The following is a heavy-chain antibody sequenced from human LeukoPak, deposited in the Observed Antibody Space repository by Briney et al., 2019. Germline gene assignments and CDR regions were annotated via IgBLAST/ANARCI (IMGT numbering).Heavy chain of an antibody. D-gene: IGHD2-2*01. J-gene: IGHJ6*02. CDR3: ARDIVVVPAAMLGNYYYGMDV. V-gene: IGHV3-21*01. CDR1: GFTFSTYW. CDR2: ISSSSSYI. Sequence: MPGGSLRLSCAASGFTFSTYWMHWVRQAPGKGLEWVSSISSSSSYIYYADSVKGRFTISRDNAKNSLYLQMNSLRAEDTAVYYCARDIVVVPAAMLGNYYYGMDVWGQGTTVTVSS.